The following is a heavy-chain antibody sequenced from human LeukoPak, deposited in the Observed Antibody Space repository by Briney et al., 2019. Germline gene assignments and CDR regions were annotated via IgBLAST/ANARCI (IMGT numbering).Heavy chain of an antibody. J-gene: IGHJ3*02. V-gene: IGHV3-21*01. Sequence: PGRSLRLSCAASGFTFSSYSMIWVRQAPGKGLEWVSSISSSSSYIYYADSVKGRFTISRDNAKNSLYLQMNSPRAEDTAVYYCARDGGQGAYSSGWQSHMSDAFDIWGQGTMVTVSS. CDR3: ARDGGQGAYSSGWQSHMSDAFDI. CDR1: GFTFSSYS. D-gene: IGHD6-19*01. CDR2: ISSSSSYI.